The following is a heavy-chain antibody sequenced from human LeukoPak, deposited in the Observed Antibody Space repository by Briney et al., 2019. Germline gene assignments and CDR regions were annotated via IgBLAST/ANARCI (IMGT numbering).Heavy chain of an antibody. D-gene: IGHD1-26*01. Sequence: GRSLRLSCAASGFTFDDYAMHWVRQAPGKGLEWVSGISWNSGSIGYADSVKGRFTISRDSAKNSLYLQMNSLRAEDTALYYCAKDKSLGSGSYLNYFDYWGQGTLVTVSS. V-gene: IGHV3-9*01. J-gene: IGHJ4*02. CDR2: ISWNSGSI. CDR3: AKDKSLGSGSYLNYFDY. CDR1: GFTFDDYA.